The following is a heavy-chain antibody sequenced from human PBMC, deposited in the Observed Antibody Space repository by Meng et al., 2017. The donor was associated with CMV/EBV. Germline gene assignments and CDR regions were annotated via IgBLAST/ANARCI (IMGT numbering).Heavy chain of an antibody. CDR1: GGSISSYY. CDR2: IYYSGST. CDR3: ARDRGDEDPPGWFDP. Sequence: SEILSLTCTVSGGSISSYYWSWIRQPPGKGLEWIGYIYYSGSTNYNPSLKSRVTISVDTSKNQFSLKLSSVTAADTAVYYCARDRGDEDPPGWFDPWGQGTLVTVSS. D-gene: IGHD1-14*01. J-gene: IGHJ5*02. V-gene: IGHV4-59*01.